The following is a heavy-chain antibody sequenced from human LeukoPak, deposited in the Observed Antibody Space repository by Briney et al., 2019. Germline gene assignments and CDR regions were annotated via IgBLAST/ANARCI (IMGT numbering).Heavy chain of an antibody. V-gene: IGHV4-59*01. Sequence: SETLSLTCTVSGGSISSYYWSWIRQPPGKGLEWIGYIYYSGSTNYNPSLKSRVTISVDTSKNQFSLKLSSVTAADTVVYYCARADTTGTTYYYYGMDVWGQGTTVTVSS. CDR2: IYYSGST. D-gene: IGHD1-1*01. CDR3: ARADTTGTTYYYYGMDV. CDR1: GGSISSYY. J-gene: IGHJ6*02.